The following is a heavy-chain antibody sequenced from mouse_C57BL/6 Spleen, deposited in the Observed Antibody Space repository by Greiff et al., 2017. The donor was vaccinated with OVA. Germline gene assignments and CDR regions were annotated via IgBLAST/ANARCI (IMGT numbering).Heavy chain of an antibody. Sequence: QVQLQQPGAELVMPGASVKLSCKASGYTFTSYWMHWVKQRPGQGLEWIGEIDPSDSYTNYNQKFKGKSTLTVDKSSSTAYMQLSSLTSEDSAVYYCARYQATSYAMDYWGQETSVTVSS. CDR1: GYTFTSYW. CDR3: ARYQATSYAMDY. D-gene: IGHD3-2*02. J-gene: IGHJ4*01. V-gene: IGHV1-69*01. CDR2: IDPSDSYT.